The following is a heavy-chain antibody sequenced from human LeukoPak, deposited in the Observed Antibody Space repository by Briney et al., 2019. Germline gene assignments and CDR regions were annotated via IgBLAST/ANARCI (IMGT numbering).Heavy chain of an antibody. CDR3: GRGGAYYDSSGYYYCDY. D-gene: IGHD3-22*01. CDR1: GYSFTSYW. CDR2: IDPSDSYT. Sequence: GESLKISCKGSGYSFTSYWISWVRQMPGKGLEWMGRIDPSDSYTNYSPSFQGHVTISADKSISTAYLQWSSLKASDTAMYYCGRGGAYYDSSGYYYCDYWGREPWSPSPQ. J-gene: IGHJ4*02. V-gene: IGHV5-10-1*01.